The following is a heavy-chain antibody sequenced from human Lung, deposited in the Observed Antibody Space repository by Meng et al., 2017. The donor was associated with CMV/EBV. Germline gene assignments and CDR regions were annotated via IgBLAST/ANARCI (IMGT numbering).Heavy chain of an antibody. CDR2: ITGGGDTT. Sequence: GGSXRLSCAASGFNFSIYTMTWVRQAPGKGLEWVAGITGGGDTTYYADSVKGRFTISRDNSKNTLYLQMNSLRVEDTAVFYCVKGGWGDYWGQGTVVTVSS. V-gene: IGHV3-23*01. CDR3: VKGGWGDY. J-gene: IGHJ4*02. D-gene: IGHD6-19*01. CDR1: GFNFSIYT.